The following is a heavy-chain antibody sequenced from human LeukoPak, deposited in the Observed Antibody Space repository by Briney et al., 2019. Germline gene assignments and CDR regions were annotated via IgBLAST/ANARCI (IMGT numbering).Heavy chain of an antibody. CDR1: GGSISSNYY. CDR2: MYYGGST. CDR3: ARPRRYSYYFDY. Sequence: SETLSLTCTVSGGSISSNYYWAWIRQPPGRGLEWIGSMYYGGSTYYNPSLKSRVTISVDTSKNQFSLKLSSVTAADTAVYYCARPRRYSYYFDYWGQGALVTVSS. V-gene: IGHV4-39*01. J-gene: IGHJ4*02. D-gene: IGHD5-18*01.